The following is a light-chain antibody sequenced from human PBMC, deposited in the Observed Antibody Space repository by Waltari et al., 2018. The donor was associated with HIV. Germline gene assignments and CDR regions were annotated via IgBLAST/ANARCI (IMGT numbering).Light chain of an antibody. CDR2: EDN. CDR3: YSTDSSGNYRV. Sequence: SYEVTQPPSVSVSPGQTARITCSGDALPKKFAYWYQQKSGQAPVLVIYEDNKRPSGIPERFSGSTSGTTATLTINGAQVDDEADYYCYSTDSSGNYRVFGAGTKVTVL. J-gene: IGLJ2*01. CDR1: ALPKKF. V-gene: IGLV3-10*01.